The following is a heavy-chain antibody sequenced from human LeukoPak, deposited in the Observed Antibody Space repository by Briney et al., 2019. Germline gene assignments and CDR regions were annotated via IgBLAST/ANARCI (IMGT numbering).Heavy chain of an antibody. CDR3: ARRPDCSSTRCYSFWFDR. Sequence: SQTLSLPCPLSGCSISSGDYYWRWLRQPPGKGLEWLGYIYYSGSTYYNPSLKSRVTISVDTSKNQFSLKLSSVTAADTAVYYCARRPDCSSTRCYSFWFDRWGQGTLVTVSS. D-gene: IGHD2-2*02. V-gene: IGHV4-30-4*08. CDR1: GCSISSGDYY. CDR2: IYYSGST. J-gene: IGHJ5*02.